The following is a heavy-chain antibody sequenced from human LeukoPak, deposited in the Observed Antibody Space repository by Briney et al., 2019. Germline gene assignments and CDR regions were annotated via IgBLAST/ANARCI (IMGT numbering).Heavy chain of an antibody. CDR1: GFTFDDYG. D-gene: IGHD6-13*01. CDR2: ISWNSASV. J-gene: IGHJ4*02. Sequence: PGGSPRLSCEASGFTFDDYGMHWVRQAPGKGLEWVSSISWNSASVGYVDSAKGRFTISRDNAKKTLYLQMNSLRAEDTALYYCAKDYGYSSSWYDYWGQGTLVTVSS. CDR3: AKDYGYSSSWYDY. V-gene: IGHV3-9*01.